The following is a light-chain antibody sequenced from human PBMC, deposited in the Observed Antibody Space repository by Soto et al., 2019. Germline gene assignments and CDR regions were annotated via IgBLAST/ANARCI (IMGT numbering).Light chain of an antibody. Sequence: IVMTQSPDSLAVSLGERATINCRSSQSVFQSFHRKNLIAWYQQKPGQPPKLLFYWASARESGVPDRFSVSESGTDFTLTINSLQAEDVAVYYCHQYYRSLHTFGGGTKLEIK. CDR2: WAS. CDR3: HQYYRSLHT. V-gene: IGKV4-1*01. CDR1: QSVFQSFHRKNL. J-gene: IGKJ2*01.